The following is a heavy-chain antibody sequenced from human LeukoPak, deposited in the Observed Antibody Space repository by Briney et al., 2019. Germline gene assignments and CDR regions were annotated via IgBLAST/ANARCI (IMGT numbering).Heavy chain of an antibody. CDR3: ARPAEYSYGYGPFDI. J-gene: IGHJ3*02. D-gene: IGHD5-18*01. CDR1: GYSFTSYW. V-gene: IGHV5-51*01. CDR2: IYPGDSDT. Sequence: GESLKISCKGSGYSFTSYWIVWVRQMPGKGLEWMGIIYPGDSDTRYSLSFQGQVTISADKSSSTAYLQWSSLKASDTAMYYCARPAEYSYGYGPFDIWGQGTMVTVSS.